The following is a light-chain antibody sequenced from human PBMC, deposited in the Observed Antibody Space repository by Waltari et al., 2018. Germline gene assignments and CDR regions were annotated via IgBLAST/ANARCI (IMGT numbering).Light chain of an antibody. Sequence: QSVLTPPPAASGTPGQRVTFSCSGSSSNIGSNTVNWYQQLPGTAPKLLIYSNNQRPSGVPDRFSGSKSGTSASLAISGLQSEDEADYYCAAWDDSLNGLVFGGGTKLTVL. J-gene: IGLJ2*01. CDR1: SSNIGSNT. V-gene: IGLV1-44*01. CDR3: AAWDDSLNGLV. CDR2: SNN.